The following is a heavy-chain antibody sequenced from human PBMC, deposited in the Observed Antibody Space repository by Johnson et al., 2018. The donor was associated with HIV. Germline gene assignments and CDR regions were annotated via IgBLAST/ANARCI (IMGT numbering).Heavy chain of an antibody. Sequence: VQLVESGGGLVQPGGSLRLSCAASGFTFSSYVMHWVRQAPGKGLEWVAFISYAGSNKYYADSVKGRFTISRDNSKNTLYLQMNSLRAEDTAVYYCARSSTVVTPHDIWGQGTMVTVSS. CDR1: GFTFSSYV. CDR3: ARSSTVVTPHDI. D-gene: IGHD4-23*01. CDR2: ISYAGSNK. V-gene: IGHV3-30*04. J-gene: IGHJ3*02.